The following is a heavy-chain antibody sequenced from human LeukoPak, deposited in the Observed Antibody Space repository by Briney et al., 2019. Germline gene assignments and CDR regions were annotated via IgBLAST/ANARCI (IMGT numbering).Heavy chain of an antibody. Sequence: ASVKVSCKASGGTFSSYAISWVRQAPGQGLEWMGGIIPIFGTANYAQKFQGRVTITTDESTSTAYMEPSSLRSEDTAVYYCARAQRCSGGSCYPIFNNWFDPWGQGTLVTVSS. V-gene: IGHV1-69*05. CDR2: IIPIFGTA. CDR1: GGTFSSYA. D-gene: IGHD2-15*01. J-gene: IGHJ5*02. CDR3: ARAQRCSGGSCYPIFNNWFDP.